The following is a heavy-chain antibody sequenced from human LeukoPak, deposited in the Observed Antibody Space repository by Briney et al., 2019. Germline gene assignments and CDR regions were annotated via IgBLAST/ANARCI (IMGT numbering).Heavy chain of an antibody. V-gene: IGHV1-8*01. J-gene: IGHJ4*02. Sequence: ASVKVSCKASGYTFTSYDINWVRQATGQGLEWMGWMNPNSGNTGYAQKFQGRVTMTRNTSISTAYMEPSSLRSEDTAVYYCARVSPRPGEKRIAAAGTRLLLGYWGQGTLVTVSS. CDR1: GYTFTSYD. D-gene: IGHD6-13*01. CDR3: ARVSPRPGEKRIAAAGTRLLLGY. CDR2: MNPNSGNT.